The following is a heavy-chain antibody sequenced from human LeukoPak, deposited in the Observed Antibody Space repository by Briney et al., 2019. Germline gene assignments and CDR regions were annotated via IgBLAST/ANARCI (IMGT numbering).Heavy chain of an antibody. J-gene: IGHJ6*03. V-gene: IGHV4-59*05. CDR1: GFTFSSYE. CDR3: ARFLAGTRHFHFYYYMDV. Sequence: LRLSCAASGFTFSSYEMNWVRQAPGKGLEWIGSIYYTGSTYYNPSFKSRITISVDTSKNQFSLKVISVTAADTAVYYCARFLAGTRHFHFYYYMDVWGKGTTVTISS. D-gene: IGHD3-9*01. CDR2: IYYTGST.